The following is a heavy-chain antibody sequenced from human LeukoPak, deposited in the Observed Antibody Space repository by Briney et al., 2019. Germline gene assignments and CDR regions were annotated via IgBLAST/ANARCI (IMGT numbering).Heavy chain of an antibody. CDR1: GYTFTGYY. CDR2: INPNSGGT. D-gene: IGHD6-6*01. CDR3: AREGPSIAARLYAFDI. J-gene: IGHJ3*02. V-gene: IGHV1-2*02. Sequence: GASVKVSCKASGYTFTGYYMHWVRQAPGQGLEWMGLINPNSGGTNYAQKFQGRVTMTRDTSISTAYMELSRLRSDDTAVYYCAREGPSIAARLYAFDIWGQGTMVTVSS.